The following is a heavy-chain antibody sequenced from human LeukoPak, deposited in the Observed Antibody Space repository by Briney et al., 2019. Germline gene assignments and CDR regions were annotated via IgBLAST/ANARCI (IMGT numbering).Heavy chain of an antibody. D-gene: IGHD1-1*01. CDR1: GFSSDDYA. V-gene: IGHV3-9*02. CDR2: ISWHGVDI. CDR3: AKTSLKLKHYYYGVDV. J-gene: IGHJ6*02. Sequence: GGSLRLSCAASGFSSDDYAMHWVRQTPGKGLEWVSGISWHGVDIGHADSVKGRFTISRDNAENFLYLQMNDLKPEDTALYYCAKTSLKLKHYYYGVDVWGQGTTVTVSS.